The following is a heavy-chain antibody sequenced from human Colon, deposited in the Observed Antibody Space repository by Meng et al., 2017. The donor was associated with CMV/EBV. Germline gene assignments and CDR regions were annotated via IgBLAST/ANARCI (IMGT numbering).Heavy chain of an antibody. CDR2: ISDHGGPGST. CDR1: WCTFANYS. V-gene: IGHV3-23*01. Sequence: EVQLLESXXXXVLXGXXLRLSCAASWCTFANYSLHWVRQAPGKGLEWVSAISDHGGPGSTYFADSVKGRFAISRDNSKNILYLQMNSLRVEDTGLYYCAKAAWIYGGDSKHFDSWGQGTLVTVSS. D-gene: IGHD4-23*01. CDR3: AKAAWIYGGDSKHFDS. J-gene: IGHJ4*02.